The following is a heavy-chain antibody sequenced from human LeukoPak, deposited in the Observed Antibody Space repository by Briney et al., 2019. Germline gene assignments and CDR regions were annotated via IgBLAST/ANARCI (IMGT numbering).Heavy chain of an antibody. CDR2: IIPIVSTA. CDR3: ARNYYGSGSDYYSGMDV. J-gene: IGHJ6*04. V-gene: IGHV1-69*06. Sequence: SCTASGGTFSSYAMSWVRQAPGQGLEWVSDIIPIVSTANYAHSFQGRVTITADKSTTTAYMELSSLRSEDTAMYYCARNYYGSGSDYYSGMDVWGKGTTVTVSS. CDR1: GGTFSSYA. D-gene: IGHD3-10*01.